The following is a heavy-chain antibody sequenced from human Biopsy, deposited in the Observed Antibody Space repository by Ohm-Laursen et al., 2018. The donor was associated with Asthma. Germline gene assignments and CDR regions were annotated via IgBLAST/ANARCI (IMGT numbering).Heavy chain of an antibody. Sequence: SSLRLSCAASGSTFSNYGMHWVRQVAGKGLDWVAVVTYDGISQYYAESVKGRFTISRDNSRNTLNLQMNSVRPDDTAVYFCARERAGVLGSYNGMDVWGPGTTVSVSS. CDR2: VTYDGISQ. CDR3: ARERAGVLGSYNGMDV. D-gene: IGHD2-8*01. CDR1: GSTFSNYG. V-gene: IGHV3-30*03. J-gene: IGHJ6*02.